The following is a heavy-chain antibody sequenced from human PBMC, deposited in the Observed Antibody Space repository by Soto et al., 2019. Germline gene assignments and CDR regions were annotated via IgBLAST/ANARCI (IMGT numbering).Heavy chain of an antibody. V-gene: IGHV1-8*01. J-gene: IGHJ4*02. CDR3: ARWVRYFDWLLAFFDY. CDR2: MNPNSGNT. CDR1: GYTFTSYD. D-gene: IGHD3-9*01. Sequence: ASVKVSCKASGYTFTSYDINWVRQATGQGLEWMGWMNPNSGNTGYAQKFQGRVTMTRNTSISTAYMELSSLRSEDTAMYYCARWVRYFDWLLAFFDYWGQGTLVTVSS.